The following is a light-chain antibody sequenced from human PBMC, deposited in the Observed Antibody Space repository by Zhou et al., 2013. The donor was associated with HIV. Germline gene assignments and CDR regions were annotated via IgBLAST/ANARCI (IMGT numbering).Light chain of an antibody. CDR3: QQRIKWPIT. CDR1: QSVSRY. J-gene: IGKJ5*01. CDR2: DAS. V-gene: IGKV3-11*01. Sequence: EIVLTQSPATLSLSPGERATLSCRASQSVSRYLAWFQQKPGQAPRLLIYDASNRAAGIPARFSGSGSGTDFTLTISSLEPEDFAVYYCQQRIKWPITFGQGTRLEIK.